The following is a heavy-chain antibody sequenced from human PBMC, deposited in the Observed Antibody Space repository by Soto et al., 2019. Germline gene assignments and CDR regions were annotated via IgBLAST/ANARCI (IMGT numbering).Heavy chain of an antibody. CDR3: ARERYGDYGRGTFDI. CDR2: TYYRSKWYN. Sequence: PSQTLSLTCAISGDSVSNNSAALNWIRQSPSRGLEWLGRTYYRSKWYNDYAVSVKSRITINPDTSKNQFSLQLNSVTPEDTAVYYCARERYGDYGRGTFDIWGQGTMVTVSS. J-gene: IGHJ3*02. D-gene: IGHD4-17*01. CDR1: GDSVSNNSAA. V-gene: IGHV6-1*01.